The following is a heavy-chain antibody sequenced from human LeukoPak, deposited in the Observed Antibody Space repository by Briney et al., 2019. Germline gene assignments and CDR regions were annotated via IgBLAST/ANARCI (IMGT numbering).Heavy chain of an antibody. V-gene: IGHV3-74*01. CDR2: INTDGSST. D-gene: IGHD2-2*01. CDR1: GFTFSNYW. Sequence: PGGSLRLSCAASGFTFSNYWMHWVRQAPGKGLVWVSRINTDGSSTSYADSVKGRFTISRDNAKNTLYLQMNSLRAEDTAVYYCATEGDCSSTSCSSIDYWGQGTLVTVSS. CDR3: ATEGDCSSTSCSSIDY. J-gene: IGHJ4*02.